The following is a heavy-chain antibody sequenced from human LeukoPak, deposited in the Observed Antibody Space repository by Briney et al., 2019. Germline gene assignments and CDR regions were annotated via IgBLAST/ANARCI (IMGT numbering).Heavy chain of an antibody. CDR2: IRWNSGSI. V-gene: IGHV3-9*01. D-gene: IGHD3-22*01. Sequence: GRSPRLSCAASGFTFDDYAMHWGRHAPGKGLEWVSGIRWNSGSIGYADSVKGRFTISRDNAKNSLYLQMNSLRAEDTALYYCAKDGVPYYYDSSGYWGGYYFDYWGQGTLVTVSS. J-gene: IGHJ4*02. CDR3: AKDGVPYYYDSSGYWGGYYFDY. CDR1: GFTFDDYA.